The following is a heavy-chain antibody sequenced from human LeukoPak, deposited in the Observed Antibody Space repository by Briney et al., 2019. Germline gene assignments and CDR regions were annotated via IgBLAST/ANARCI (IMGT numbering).Heavy chain of an antibody. J-gene: IGHJ4*02. Sequence: GGSLRLSCAPSGFPFITYGMHWVRQAPGKGPEWVAYIQSDGSNTDFAVSVRGRFTISRDNSKTTLYLQMNSLRPEDTGVYYCAKANHHCLAVAACLDYWGQGTLVSVSS. CDR1: GFPFITYG. CDR2: IQSDGSNT. CDR3: AKANHHCLAVAACLDY. D-gene: IGHD6-19*01. V-gene: IGHV3-30*02.